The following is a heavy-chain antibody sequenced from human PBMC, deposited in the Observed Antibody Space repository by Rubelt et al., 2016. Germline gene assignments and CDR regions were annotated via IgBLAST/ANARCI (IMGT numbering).Heavy chain of an antibody. CDR3: ARNEGGGLDY. J-gene: IGHJ4*02. Sequence: QVQLVQSGAEVKRSGASVEVSCKTSGYTFTSYYIHWVRQAPGQGLEWMGIFNSNGGSTTYAQKFQGRVTMTRDTSTSTVYMDLSGLKSEDTAVFYCARNEGGGLDYWGQGTLVIVSS. CDR2: FNSNGGST. V-gene: IGHV1-46*01. D-gene: IGHD3-16*01. CDR1: GYTFTSYY.